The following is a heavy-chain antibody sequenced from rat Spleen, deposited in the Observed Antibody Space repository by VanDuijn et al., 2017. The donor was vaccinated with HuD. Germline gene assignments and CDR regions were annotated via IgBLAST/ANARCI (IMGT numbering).Heavy chain of an antibody. J-gene: IGHJ3*01. CDR3: TTDGQGARFAY. Sequence: EVQLVESGGGLVQPGRSMKLSCAASGFIFSNYDMAWVSQAPKKGLEWVAYISFDGGSTYYRDSVKGRFTISRDNTKSTLYLQMDSLRSKDTATYYCTTDGQGARFAYWGQGTLVTVSS. CDR1: GFIFSNYD. CDR2: ISFDGGST. V-gene: IGHV5-27*01. D-gene: IGHD5-1*01.